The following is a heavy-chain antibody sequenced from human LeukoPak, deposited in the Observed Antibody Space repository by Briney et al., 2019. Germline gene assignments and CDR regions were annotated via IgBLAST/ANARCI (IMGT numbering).Heavy chain of an antibody. CDR2: IKQDGSEK. Sequence: GGSLRLSCAASGFTFSSYWMSWVRQAPGKGLEWVANIKQDGSEKYYVDSVKGRFTISRDNAKNSLYLQMNSLRAEDTAVYYCARSDQHYYGSGSYPVHTDYWGQGTLVTVSS. J-gene: IGHJ4*02. CDR1: GFTFSSYW. D-gene: IGHD3-10*01. CDR3: ARSDQHYYGSGSYPVHTDY. V-gene: IGHV3-7*01.